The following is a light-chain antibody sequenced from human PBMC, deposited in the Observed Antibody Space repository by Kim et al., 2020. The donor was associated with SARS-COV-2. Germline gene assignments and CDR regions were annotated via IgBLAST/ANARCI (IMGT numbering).Light chain of an antibody. CDR2: SNS. J-gene: IGLJ3*02. Sequence: PGNTATITCLVYISGTDSVHWYQHKPGQARVVVIYSNSDRPSGIPERFSGSKSGDTATLAISRVAAGDEADYYCQVWDSPSDLWVFGGGTRLTVL. CDR3: QVWDSPSDLWV. CDR1: ISGTDS. V-gene: IGLV3-21*04.